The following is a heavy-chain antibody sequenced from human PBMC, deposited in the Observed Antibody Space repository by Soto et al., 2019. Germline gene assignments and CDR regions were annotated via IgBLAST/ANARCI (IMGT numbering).Heavy chain of an antibody. CDR3: AKLDDYIWGSYRSYGPTDY. CDR1: GFTFSSYA. Sequence: GGSLRLSCAASGFTFSSYAMSWVRQAPGKGLEWVSAISGSGGSTYYADSVKGRFTISRDNSKNTLYLQMNSLRAEDTAVYYCAKLDDYIWGSYRSYGPTDYWGQGTLVTVSS. J-gene: IGHJ4*02. V-gene: IGHV3-23*01. D-gene: IGHD3-16*02. CDR2: ISGSGGST.